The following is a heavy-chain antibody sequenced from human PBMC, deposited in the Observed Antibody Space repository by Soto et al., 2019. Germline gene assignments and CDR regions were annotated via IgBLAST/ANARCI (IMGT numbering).Heavy chain of an antibody. V-gene: IGHV1-69*13. CDR2: IIPIFGTA. CDR3: ARHDCISSSCYYYYYYAMDV. CDR1: GGTFSSYA. J-gene: IGHJ6*02. D-gene: IGHD2-2*01. Sequence: SVKVSCKASGGTFSSYAISWVRQAPGQGLEWMGGIIPIFGTANYAQKFQGRVTITADESTSTAYMELSSLRSEDTAVYYCARHDCISSSCYYYYYYAMDVWGQGTTVTVSS.